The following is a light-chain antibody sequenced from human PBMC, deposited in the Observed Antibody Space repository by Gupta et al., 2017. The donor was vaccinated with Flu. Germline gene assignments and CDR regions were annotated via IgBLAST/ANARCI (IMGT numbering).Light chain of an antibody. V-gene: IGLV1-40*03. CDR2: RNN. CDR1: SSNIGGGYD. J-gene: IGLJ3*02. CDR3: QSCETRLGGAKV. Sequence: TTSCTGSSSNIGGGYDVDWYQRLPETPPKLLIYRNNNRPSGDVDRFSGSKSGASAAMAITGLQAEEEEDYYCQSCETRLGGAKVFGGGTKVTVL.